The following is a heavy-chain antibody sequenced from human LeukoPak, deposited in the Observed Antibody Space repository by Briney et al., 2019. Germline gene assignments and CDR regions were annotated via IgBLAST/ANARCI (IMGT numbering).Heavy chain of an antibody. J-gene: IGHJ6*03. CDR3: ARGGYYYDSRGYPYYMDV. CDR2: INPNSGGT. CDR1: GYTFTGYY. Sequence: ASVKVSCKASGYTFTGYYMHWVRQATGQGLEWMGWINPNSGGTNYAQKFQGRVTMTRDTSISTAYMELSRLRSDDTAVYYCARGGYYYDSRGYPYYMDVWGKGTTVTISS. V-gene: IGHV1-2*02. D-gene: IGHD3-22*01.